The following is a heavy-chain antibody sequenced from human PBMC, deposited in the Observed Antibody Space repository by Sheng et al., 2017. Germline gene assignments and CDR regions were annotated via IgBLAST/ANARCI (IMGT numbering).Heavy chain of an antibody. V-gene: IGHV4-59*01. Sequence: QVQLQESGPGLVKPSETLSLTCTVSGGSISSYYWSWIRQPPGKGLEWIGYIYYSGSTNYNPSLKSRVTISVDTSKNQFSLKLSSVTAADTAVYYCARMGSGSRRSPVDYWGQGNAGHRLL. D-gene: IGHD3-10*01. J-gene: IGHJ4*02. CDR1: GGSISSYY. CDR2: IYYSGST. CDR3: ARMGSGSRRSPVDY.